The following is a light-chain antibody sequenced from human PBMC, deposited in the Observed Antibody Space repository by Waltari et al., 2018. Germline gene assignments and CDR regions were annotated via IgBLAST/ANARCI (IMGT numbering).Light chain of an antibody. J-gene: IGLJ2*01. V-gene: IGLV2-23*02. CDR2: EVN. CDR1: SSDVGNYYL. Sequence: QSALTQPASVSGSPGQSITISCPGTSSDVGNYYLVSWDQQHPGKAPKLMIYEVNKRPSGVSNRFSGSKSGNTASLTISGLQAEDEADYYCCSYAGDSSVPIGGGTKLTVL. CDR3: CSYAGDSSVP.